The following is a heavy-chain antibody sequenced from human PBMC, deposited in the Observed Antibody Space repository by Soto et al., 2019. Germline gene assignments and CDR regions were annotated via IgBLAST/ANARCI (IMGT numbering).Heavy chain of an antibody. D-gene: IGHD5-18*01. CDR3: ARNERGYSYGSLDY. J-gene: IGHJ4*02. CDR1: GFTFSKYN. Sequence: QVQLVESGGGVVQPGRSLRLSCAASGFTFSKYNFYWVRQAPGKGLEWVAVTSYDGSDKYYADSVKGRFTISRDNSKNTLYLQMNSLRAEDTAVYYCARNERGYSYGSLDYWGQGALVTVSS. CDR2: TSYDGSDK. V-gene: IGHV3-30*04.